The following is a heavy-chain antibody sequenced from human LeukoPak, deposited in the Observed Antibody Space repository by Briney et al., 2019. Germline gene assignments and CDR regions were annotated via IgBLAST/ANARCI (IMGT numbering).Heavy chain of an antibody. CDR2: ISSSGSTI. J-gene: IGHJ4*02. CDR3: ARGARYYYGPESYYNIDY. D-gene: IGHD3-10*01. V-gene: IGHV3-11*01. Sequence: GGSLRLSCAASGFTFSDYYMSWIRQAPGQGLEWVSYISSSGSTIYYADSVKGRFTISRDNAKSSLYLQMNSLRAEDTAVYYCARGARYYYGPESYYNIDYWGQGPLVTVSS. CDR1: GFTFSDYY.